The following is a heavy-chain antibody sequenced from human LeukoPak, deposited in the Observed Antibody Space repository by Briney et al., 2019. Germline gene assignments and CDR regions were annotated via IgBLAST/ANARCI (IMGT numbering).Heavy chain of an antibody. J-gene: IGHJ4*02. Sequence: GESLRLSCAASGFTFSRHGMHWVRQAPGKGLEWVAVISYDGSNKHYADSVKGRFTISRDNSKNTLCLQMNSLRAEDTAVYYCAKDPIWWNYFDYWGQGTLVTVSS. CDR1: GFTFSRHG. CDR3: AKDPIWWNYFDY. D-gene: IGHD2-8*02. V-gene: IGHV3-30*18. CDR2: ISYDGSNK.